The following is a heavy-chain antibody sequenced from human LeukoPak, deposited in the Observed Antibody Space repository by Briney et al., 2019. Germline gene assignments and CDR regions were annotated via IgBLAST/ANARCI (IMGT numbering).Heavy chain of an antibody. CDR2: TSGSGSIT. CDR3: AKGSSYYGSGSHFDY. Sequence: PGGSLRLSCAASGFTFSSYAMNWVRQAPGKGLEWVSATSGSGSITYYADSVKGRFTISRDNSKNTLYLQMNSLRAEDTAVYYCAKGSSYYGSGSHFDYWGQGTLVTVSS. V-gene: IGHV3-23*01. D-gene: IGHD3-10*01. J-gene: IGHJ4*02. CDR1: GFTFSSYA.